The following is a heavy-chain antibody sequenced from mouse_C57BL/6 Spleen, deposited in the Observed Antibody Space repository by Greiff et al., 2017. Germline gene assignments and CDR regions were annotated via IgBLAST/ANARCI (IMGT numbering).Heavy chain of an antibody. J-gene: IGHJ1*03. CDR2: FYPGSGSI. Sequence: VQLQQSGAELVKPGASVTLSCKASGYTFTEYTIHWVKQRSGQGLEWIGWFYPGSGSIKYNETFKDKATLTADKSSSTVYMELSRLTSEDSAVYCCARHEGDYYGSSDWDFDVWGTGTTVTVSS. CDR3: ARHEGDYYGSSDWDFDV. D-gene: IGHD1-1*01. V-gene: IGHV1-62-2*01. CDR1: GYTFTEYT.